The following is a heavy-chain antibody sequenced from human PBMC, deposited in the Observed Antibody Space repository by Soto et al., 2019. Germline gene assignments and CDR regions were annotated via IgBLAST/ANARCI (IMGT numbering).Heavy chain of an antibody. CDR3: ATRYYDFWSGYVTNFDY. CDR1: GFTFSSYA. V-gene: IGHV3-23*01. D-gene: IGHD3-3*01. Sequence: GGSLRLSCAASGFTFSSYAMIWVRQAPGKGLEWVSAISGSGGSTYYADSVKGRFTISRDNSKNTLYLQMNSLRAEDTAVYYCATRYYDFWSGYVTNFDYWGQGTLVTVS. CDR2: ISGSGGST. J-gene: IGHJ4*02.